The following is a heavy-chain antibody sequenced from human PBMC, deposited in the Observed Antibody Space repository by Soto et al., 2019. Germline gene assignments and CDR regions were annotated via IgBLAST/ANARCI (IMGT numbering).Heavy chain of an antibody. V-gene: IGHV1-18*01. CDR2: ISAYNGNT. J-gene: IGHJ4*02. CDR3: ARDHLHFDFWSGYPSFDY. Sequence: ASVKVSCKASGYTFTSYGISWVRQAPGQGLEWMGWISAYNGNTNYAQKLQGRVTMTTDTSTSTAYMELRSLRSDDTAVYYCARDHLHFDFWSGYPSFDYWGQGTLVTVSS. D-gene: IGHD3-3*01. CDR1: GYTFTSYG.